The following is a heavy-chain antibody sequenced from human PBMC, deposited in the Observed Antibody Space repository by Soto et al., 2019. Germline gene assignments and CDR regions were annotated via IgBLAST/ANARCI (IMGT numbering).Heavy chain of an antibody. CDR2: IYYSGIT. Sequence: QVQLQESGPGLVKPSETLSLTCTVSGGSISSYYWSWIRQPPRKGLEWIGYIYYSGITNYNPSLKSRSTIAVDTSKTQSSLKLSSVTAADTAVYYCARYKSNYYYGMDVWGQGTTVTVSS. J-gene: IGHJ6*02. D-gene: IGHD1-20*01. V-gene: IGHV4-59*01. CDR3: ARYKSNYYYGMDV. CDR1: GGSISSYY.